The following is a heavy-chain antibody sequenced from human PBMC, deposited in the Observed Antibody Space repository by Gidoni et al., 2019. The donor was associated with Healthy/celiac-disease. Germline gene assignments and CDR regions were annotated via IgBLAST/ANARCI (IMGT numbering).Heavy chain of an antibody. Sequence: QLQLQESGPGLVKPSETLSLTCTVSGGSISSSSYYWGWIRQPPGKGLEWIGSIYYSGSTYYNPSLKSRVTISVDTSKNQFSLKLSSVTAADTAVYYCASRSSSGWSRGDYWGQGTLVTVSS. CDR1: GGSISSSSYY. CDR2: IYYSGST. CDR3: ASRSSSGWSRGDY. J-gene: IGHJ4*02. V-gene: IGHV4-39*01. D-gene: IGHD6-19*01.